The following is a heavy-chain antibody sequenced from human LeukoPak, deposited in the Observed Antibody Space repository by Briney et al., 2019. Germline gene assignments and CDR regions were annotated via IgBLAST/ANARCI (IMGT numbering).Heavy chain of an antibody. V-gene: IGHV3-48*04. J-gene: IGHJ4*02. CDR3: ARENSSSLDY. D-gene: IGHD6-13*01. CDR1: GFTFSRYW. CDR2: ISSSGSTI. Sequence: GGSLRLSCAASGFTFSRYWMSWVRQAPGKGLEWVSYISSSGSTIYYADSVKGRFTISRDNAKNSLYLQMNSLRAEDTAVYYCARENSSSLDYWGQGTLVTVSS.